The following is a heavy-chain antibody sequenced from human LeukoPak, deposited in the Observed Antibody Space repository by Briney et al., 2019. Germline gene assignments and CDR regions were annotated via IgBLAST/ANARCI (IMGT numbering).Heavy chain of an antibody. V-gene: IGHV3-21*05. CDR1: GFTFSSYS. Sequence: PGGSLRLSCAASGFTFSSYSMKWVRQAPGKGLEWVSYISSSSSYTNYADSVKGRFTISRDNAKNSLYLQMNSLRAEDTAVYYCARDDHWGIAAAGVYYGMDVWGQGTTVTVSS. J-gene: IGHJ6*02. D-gene: IGHD6-13*01. CDR3: ARDDHWGIAAAGVYYGMDV. CDR2: ISSSSSYT.